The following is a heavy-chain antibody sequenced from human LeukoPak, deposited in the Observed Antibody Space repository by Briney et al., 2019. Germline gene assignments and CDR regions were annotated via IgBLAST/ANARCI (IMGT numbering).Heavy chain of an antibody. CDR2: IYHSGST. V-gene: IGHV4-4*02. D-gene: IGHD5-12*01. J-gene: IGHJ6*02. CDR1: GGSISSSNW. CDR3: ARGRGYSGYDWENYYYYGMDV. Sequence: SETLSLTCAVSGGSISSSNWCSWVRQPPGKGLEWIGEIYHSGSTNYNPSLKSRVTISVDKSKNQFSLKLSSVTAADTAVYYCARGRGYSGYDWENYYYYGMDVWGQGTTVTVSS.